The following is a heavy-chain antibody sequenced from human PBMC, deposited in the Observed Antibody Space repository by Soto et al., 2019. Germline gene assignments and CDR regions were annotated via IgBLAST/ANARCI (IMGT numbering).Heavy chain of an antibody. CDR1: GFTFSSYS. D-gene: IGHD2-2*01. CDR2: ISSSSSYI. J-gene: IGHJ3*02. Sequence: GGSLRLSCAASGFTFSSYSMNWVRQAPGKGLEWVSSISSSSSYIYYADSVKGRFTISRDNAKNSLYLQMNSLRAEDTAVYYCARVFPWQVYCSSTSCYEDAFDIWGQGTMVTVSS. CDR3: ARVFPWQVYCSSTSCYEDAFDI. V-gene: IGHV3-21*01.